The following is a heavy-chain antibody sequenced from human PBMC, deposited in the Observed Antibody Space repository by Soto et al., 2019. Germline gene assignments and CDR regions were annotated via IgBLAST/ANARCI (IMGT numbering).Heavy chain of an antibody. CDR3: ARGGYSYGYYYYYYGMDV. V-gene: IGHV3-33*01. D-gene: IGHD5-18*01. J-gene: IGHJ6*02. CDR2: IWYDGSNK. CDR1: GFTFSSYG. Sequence: GGSLRLSCAASGFTFSSYGMHWVRQAPGKGLEWVAVIWYDGSNKYYADSVKGRFTISRDNSKNTLYLQMNSLRAEDTAVYYCARGGYSYGYYYYYYGMDVWGQGTTVTVYS.